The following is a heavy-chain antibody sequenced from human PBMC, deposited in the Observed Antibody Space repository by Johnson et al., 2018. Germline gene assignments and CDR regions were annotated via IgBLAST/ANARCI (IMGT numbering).Heavy chain of an antibody. V-gene: IGHV1-46*01. Sequence: QVQLVQSGAEVKKPGASVKVSCKASGYTFTSYYMHWVRQAPGQGLEWMGIINPSGGSTSYAQKFQGRVTMTRDTSTSTVYMERSSLRSEDTAVYYCARPKLEAAAATAEYFQHWGQGTLVTVSS. J-gene: IGHJ1*01. CDR1: GYTFTSYY. CDR2: INPSGGST. D-gene: IGHD6-13*01. CDR3: ARPKLEAAAATAEYFQH.